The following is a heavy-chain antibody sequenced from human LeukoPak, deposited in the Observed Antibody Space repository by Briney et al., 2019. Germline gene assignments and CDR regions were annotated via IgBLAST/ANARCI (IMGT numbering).Heavy chain of an antibody. D-gene: IGHD5-12*01. CDR3: ARGRTGWLRLGYYFGY. Sequence: ASVKVSCKASGYTFTSYDINWVRQATGQGLEWMGWMNPNSGNTGYAQKFQGRVTMTRNTSISTAYMELSSLRSEDTAVYYCARGRTGWLRLGYYFGYWGQGTLVTVSS. CDR2: MNPNSGNT. J-gene: IGHJ4*02. V-gene: IGHV1-8*01. CDR1: GYTFTSYD.